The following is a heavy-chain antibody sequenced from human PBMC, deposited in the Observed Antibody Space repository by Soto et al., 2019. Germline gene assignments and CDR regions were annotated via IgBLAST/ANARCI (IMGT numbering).Heavy chain of an antibody. J-gene: IGHJ5*02. Sequence: SVKVSCKASGGTFSSYTISWVRQAPGQGLEWMGRIIPILGIANYAQKFQGRVTITADKSTSTAYMELSSLRSEDTAVYYCARDARFGELPGWFHPWGQGTRVTVAS. CDR3: ARDARFGELPGWFHP. V-gene: IGHV1-69*04. D-gene: IGHD3-10*01. CDR2: IIPILGIA. CDR1: GGTFSSYT.